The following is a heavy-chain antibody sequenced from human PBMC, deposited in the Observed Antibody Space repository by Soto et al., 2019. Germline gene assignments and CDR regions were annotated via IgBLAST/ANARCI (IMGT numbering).Heavy chain of an antibody. V-gene: IGHV1-3*01. J-gene: IGHJ4*02. CDR1: GFTFSAYY. CDR2: INASNGNT. Sequence: ASVKVSCKASGFTFSAYYIYWVRQAPGQRLEWMGWINASNGNTKNSQKFQGRVTITRDTSASTAYMELSSLRSEDTAVYYCARVSQLERSFDYWGQGTLVTVSS. CDR3: ARVSQLERSFDY. D-gene: IGHD1-1*01.